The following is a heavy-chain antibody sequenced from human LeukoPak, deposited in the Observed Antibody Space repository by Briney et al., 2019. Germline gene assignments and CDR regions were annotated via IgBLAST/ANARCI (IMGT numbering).Heavy chain of an antibody. CDR1: GYTFTSYY. CDR2: INPSGGRT. V-gene: IGHV1-46*01. J-gene: IGHJ5*02. Sequence: GASVKVSCKASGYTFTSYYMHWVRQAPGQGLEWMGIINPSGGRTSYAQKFQGRVTMTKDTSTSTVYMELSSLTSEDTAVYYCARAPIAVAGPVPWGQGTLVTVSS. CDR3: ARAPIAVAGPVP. D-gene: IGHD6-19*01.